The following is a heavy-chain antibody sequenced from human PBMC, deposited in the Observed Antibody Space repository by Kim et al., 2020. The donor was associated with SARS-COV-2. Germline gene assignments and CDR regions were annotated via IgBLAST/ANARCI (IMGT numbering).Heavy chain of an antibody. CDR3: AMTTGARGYSYGSLVHAGPRRGDDY. D-gene: IGHD5-18*01. CDR2: IYYSGST. V-gene: IGHV4-39*01. J-gene: IGHJ4*02. CDR1: GGSISSSSYY. Sequence: SETLSLTCTVSGGSISSSSYYWGWIRQPPGKGLEWIGSIYYSGSTYYNPSLKSRVTISVDTSKNQFSLKLSSVTAADTAVYYCAMTTGARGYSYGSLVHAGPRRGDDYWGQGTLVTVSS.